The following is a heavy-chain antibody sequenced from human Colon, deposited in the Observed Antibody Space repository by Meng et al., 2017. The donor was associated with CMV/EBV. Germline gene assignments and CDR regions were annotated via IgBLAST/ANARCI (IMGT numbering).Heavy chain of an antibody. V-gene: IGHV3-23*01. J-gene: IGHJ6*02. Sequence: GESLKISCAASGFTFSRYAMSWVRQAPGKGLEWVSVISASGGSTKYADSVKGRFTISRDNSKSTLYLQMDSLRAEDTAIYYCAKGRLGFGELCMDVWGQGTTVTVSS. D-gene: IGHD3-10*01. CDR2: ISASGGST. CDR3: AKGRLGFGELCMDV. CDR1: GFTFSRYA.